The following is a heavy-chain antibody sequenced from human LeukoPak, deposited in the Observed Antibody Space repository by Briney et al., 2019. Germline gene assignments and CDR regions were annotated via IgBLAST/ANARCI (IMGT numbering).Heavy chain of an antibody. CDR3: ARAAIDSQDYGDCTVAVHYFDF. J-gene: IGHJ4*02. CDR2: LNPNSGGT. D-gene: IGHD4-17*01. Sequence: EASVKVSCKASGYTFTGYYMHWVRQAPGQGLEWMGWLNPNSGGTNYAQKFQGRVTMSRDTSISTAYMELSRLRSDDTAVYYCARAAIDSQDYGDCTVAVHYFDFGGQGTRVTVSS. V-gene: IGHV1-2*02. CDR1: GYTFTGYY.